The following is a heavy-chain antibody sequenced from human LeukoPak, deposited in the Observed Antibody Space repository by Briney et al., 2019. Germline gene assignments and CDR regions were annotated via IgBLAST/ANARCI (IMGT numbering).Heavy chain of an antibody. CDR1: GYSFTTYG. D-gene: IGHD2-2*01. CDR3: ARGEVSASLYYFDF. Sequence: SVKVSCKTSGYSFTTYGVSWVRQAPGQGLEWMGWVSGYTGNTNYAERFQGRVTMTTDTSTSTVYLELTSLRSDDTAVYYCARGEVSASLYYFDFWGQGTLVTVS. CDR2: VSGYTGNT. V-gene: IGHV1-18*01. J-gene: IGHJ4*02.